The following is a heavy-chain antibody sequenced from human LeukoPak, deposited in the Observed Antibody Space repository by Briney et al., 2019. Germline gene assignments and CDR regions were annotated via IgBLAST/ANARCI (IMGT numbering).Heavy chain of an antibody. CDR2: ISGRRDST. Sequence: PGRSLRLSCAASGFTFSSYGMSWVRQAPGKGLEWVSTISGRRDSTSYADSVKGRFTISRDNSKNTLYLQMNSLRAEDTAVYYCAKDPNFYYCMDVWGKGTTVTISS. V-gene: IGHV3-23*01. J-gene: IGHJ6*03. CDR1: GFTFSSYG. CDR3: AKDPNFYYCMDV.